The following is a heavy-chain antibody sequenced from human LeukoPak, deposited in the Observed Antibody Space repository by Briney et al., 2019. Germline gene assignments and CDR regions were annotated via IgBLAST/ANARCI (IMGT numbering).Heavy chain of an antibody. D-gene: IGHD2-2*01. CDR2: INPNSGGT. CDR1: GYTFTGYS. J-gene: IGHJ4*02. Sequence: ASVKVPCKASGYTFTGYSMHWVRQAPGQGLEWMGWINPNSGGTNYAQKFQGRVTMTRDTSISTAYMELSSLRSDDTAMYYCAREWEIVVVPATPAYWGQGSLLTVSS. V-gene: IGHV1-2*02. CDR3: AREWEIVVVPATPAY.